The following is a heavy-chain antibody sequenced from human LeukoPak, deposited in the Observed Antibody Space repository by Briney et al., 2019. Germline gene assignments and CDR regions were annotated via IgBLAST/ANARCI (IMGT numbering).Heavy chain of an antibody. CDR2: INPNSGGT. CDR3: ARIVSVDSYGSGYFDY. D-gene: IGHD3-10*01. CDR1: GYTFTGYY. Sequence: ASVKVSCKASGYTFTGYYMHWVRQAPGQGLEWMGWINPNSGGTNYAQKFQGRVTMTRDTSISTAYMELSRLRSDDTAVYYCARIVSVDSYGSGYFDYWGQGTLVTVSS. V-gene: IGHV1-2*02. J-gene: IGHJ4*02.